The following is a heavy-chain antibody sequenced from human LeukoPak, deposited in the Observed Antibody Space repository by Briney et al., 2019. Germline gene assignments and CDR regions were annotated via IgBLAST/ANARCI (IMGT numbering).Heavy chain of an antibody. CDR3: ARAHGAYYGSGSYYRSYFDY. CDR1: GFTFSSYA. V-gene: IGHV3-64*01. D-gene: IGHD3-10*01. Sequence: PGGSLRLSCAASGFTFSSYAMHWVRQAPGKGLEYVSAISSNGSSTYDANSVKGRFTISRDNSKNTLYLQMGSLRAEDMAVYYCARAHGAYYGSGSYYRSYFDYWGQGTLVTVSS. CDR2: ISSNGSST. J-gene: IGHJ4*02.